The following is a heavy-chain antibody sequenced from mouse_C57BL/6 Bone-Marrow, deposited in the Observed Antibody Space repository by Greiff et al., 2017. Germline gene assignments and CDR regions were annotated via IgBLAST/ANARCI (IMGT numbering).Heavy chain of an antibody. J-gene: IGHJ4*01. D-gene: IGHD2-4*01. CDR1: GYTFTSYW. Sequence: QVQLQQPGAELVRPGSSVKLSCKASGYTFTSYWMHWVKQRPIQGLEWIGNIDPSDSETHYNQKFKDKATLTVDKSSSTAYMQLSSLTSEDSAVYYGARYDYDFSMDYWGQGTSVTVSS. V-gene: IGHV1-52*01. CDR3: ARYDYDFSMDY. CDR2: IDPSDSET.